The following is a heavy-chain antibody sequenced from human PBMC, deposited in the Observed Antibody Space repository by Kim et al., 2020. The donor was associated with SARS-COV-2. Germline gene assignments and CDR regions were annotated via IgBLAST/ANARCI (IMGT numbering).Heavy chain of an antibody. CDR2: ITGSGEST. CDR3: AKGSRSNGYYVDH. J-gene: IGHJ4*02. Sequence: LSLTCAASGFNFITYAMSWVRQAPGKGLEWVSTITGSGESTYYADSVKGRFTISRDNSKNTLSLQMNSLRAEDTAKYYCAKGSRSNGYYVDHWGQGTLVTVSS. V-gene: IGHV3-23*01. CDR1: GFNFITYA. D-gene: IGHD3-22*01.